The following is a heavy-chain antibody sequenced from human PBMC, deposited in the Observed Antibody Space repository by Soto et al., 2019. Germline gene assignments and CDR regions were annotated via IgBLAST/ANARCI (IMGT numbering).Heavy chain of an antibody. CDR3: AAKFRYSGSYAY. J-gene: IGHJ4*02. V-gene: IGHV4-59*02. Sequence: SETLSLTCTVSGYSVTGYYWGWIRQPPGEGLEWIGYIYYNGDTNYNPSLKSRATISADTSKMQFSLELSSVTAADTAVYYCAAKFRYSGSYAYWGRGTLVTVSS. CDR2: IYYNGDT. D-gene: IGHD1-26*01. CDR1: GYSVTGYY.